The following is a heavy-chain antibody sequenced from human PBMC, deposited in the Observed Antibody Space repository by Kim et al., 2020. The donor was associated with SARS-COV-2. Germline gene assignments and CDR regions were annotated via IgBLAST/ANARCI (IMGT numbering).Heavy chain of an antibody. D-gene: IGHD1-26*01. J-gene: IGHJ4*02. CDR3: ARNSGSLPFDY. V-gene: IGHV4-39*01. Sequence: YTNPDLTSPVTISVTTPKTQFSLKLSSVTAADTAVYYCARNSGSLPFDYWGQGTLVTVSS.